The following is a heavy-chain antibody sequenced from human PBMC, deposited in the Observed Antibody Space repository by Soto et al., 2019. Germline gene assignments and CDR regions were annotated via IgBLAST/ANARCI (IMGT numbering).Heavy chain of an antibody. Sequence: VQLMESGGGLVQPGGSLRLSCVASGFTFSDYWIHWVRQGPGKGLVWVASIERNGLNTRYADSVKGRFTNTRNNARNTVSLEMNGLRVEDTAMYYCAIHITVEGGGFDRWGQGTMVTVSS. CDR2: IERNGLNT. J-gene: IGHJ3*01. D-gene: IGHD1-20*01. CDR1: GFTFSDYW. CDR3: AIHITVEGGGFDR. V-gene: IGHV3-74*01.